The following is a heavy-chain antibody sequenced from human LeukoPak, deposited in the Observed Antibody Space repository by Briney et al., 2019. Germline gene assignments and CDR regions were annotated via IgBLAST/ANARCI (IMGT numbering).Heavy chain of an antibody. J-gene: IGHJ6*02. CDR3: ASRDLNVDTAMVYYYYGMDV. CDR2: IYSSGNT. CDR1: GGSISSGAYY. V-gene: IGHV4-31*03. D-gene: IGHD5-18*01. Sequence: SETLSLTCTVSGGSISSGAYYWSWIRQHPGKGLEWIGYIYSSGNTYYNPSLKSRFTISVDTSKNQFSLRLSSVTAADTAVYYCASRDLNVDTAMVYYYYGMDVWGQGTTVTVSS.